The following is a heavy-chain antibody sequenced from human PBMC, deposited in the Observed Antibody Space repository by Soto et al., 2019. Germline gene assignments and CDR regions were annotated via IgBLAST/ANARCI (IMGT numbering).Heavy chain of an antibody. D-gene: IGHD5-12*01. CDR1: GFTFSSYG. CDR2: ISYDGSNK. J-gene: IGHJ4*02. V-gene: IGHV3-30*18. CDR3: AKDVGIWLQVPRFFDY. Sequence: QVQLVESGGGVVQPGRSLRLSCAASGFTFSSYGMHWVRQAPGKGLEWVAVISYDGSNKYYADSVKGRFTISRDNSNNTLYLHMNSLRAEDTSVYYCAKDVGIWLQVPRFFDYRGQVTLVTVSS.